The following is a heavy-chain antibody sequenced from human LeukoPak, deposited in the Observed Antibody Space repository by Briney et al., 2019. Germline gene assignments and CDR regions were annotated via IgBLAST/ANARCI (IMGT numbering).Heavy chain of an antibody. CDR2: ISSSGSTI. D-gene: IGHD3-10*01. J-gene: IGHJ4*02. Sequence: PGGSLRLSCAASGFTFSSYEMNWVRQAPGKGLEWVSYISSSGSTIYYADSVKGRFTIPRDNAKNSLYLQMNSLRAEDTAVYYCATYCYGSGSDYWGQGTLVTVSS. CDR3: ATYCYGSGSDY. V-gene: IGHV3-48*03. CDR1: GFTFSSYE.